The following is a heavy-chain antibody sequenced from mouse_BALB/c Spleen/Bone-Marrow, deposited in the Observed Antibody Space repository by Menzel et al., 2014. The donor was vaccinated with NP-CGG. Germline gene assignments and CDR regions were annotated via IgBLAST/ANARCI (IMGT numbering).Heavy chain of an antibody. J-gene: IGHJ4*01. CDR3: AIDGYYAMDY. V-gene: IGHV2-5-1*01. CDR1: GFSLISYG. D-gene: IGHD2-3*01. CDR2: IWRGGST. Sequence: VKLMESGPSLVRPSQSLSITCTVSGFSLISYGVHWVRQSPGKGLEWLGVIWRGGSTDYNAAFMSRLSITKDNSKSQVFFKMNSLQADDTAIYYCAIDGYYAMDYWGQGTSVTVSS.